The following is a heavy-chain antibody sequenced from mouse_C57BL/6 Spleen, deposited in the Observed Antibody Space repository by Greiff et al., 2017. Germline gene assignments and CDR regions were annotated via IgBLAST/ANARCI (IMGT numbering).Heavy chain of an antibody. J-gene: IGHJ4*01. CDR1: GFSLTSYG. D-gene: IGHD2-3*01. V-gene: IGHV2-2*01. CDR2: IWSGGST. Sequence: LQESGPGLVQPSQSLSITCTVSGFSLTSYGVHWVRQSPGKGLEWLGVIWSGGSTDYNAAFISRLSISKDNSKSQVFFKMNSLQADDTAIYYCARTIYDGYYGAMDYWGQGTSVTVSS. CDR3: ARTIYDGYYGAMDY.